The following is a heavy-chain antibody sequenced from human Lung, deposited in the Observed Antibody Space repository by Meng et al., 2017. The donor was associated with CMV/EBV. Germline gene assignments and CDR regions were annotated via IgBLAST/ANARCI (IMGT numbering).Heavy chain of an antibody. Sequence: VQWRESGPALVKPSETLSLTCAVSGDSITNHNWWAWVRQPPGKGLEWIGEIPHRGSSAYNPSLKSRVSMSIDKSKNQFSLKLTSVTAADTAVYHCLRRSGGSVWGQGTLVTASS. J-gene: IGHJ1*01. V-gene: IGHV4-4*02. CDR3: LRRSGGSV. D-gene: IGHD3-10*01. CDR1: GDSITNHNW. CDR2: IPHRGSS.